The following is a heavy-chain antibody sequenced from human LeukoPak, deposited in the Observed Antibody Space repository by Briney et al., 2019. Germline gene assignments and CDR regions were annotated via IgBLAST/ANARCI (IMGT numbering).Heavy chain of an antibody. Sequence: GSLRLSCAASGFTFSSYSMNWVRQAPGKGLEWVSYISSSSSTIYYADSVKGRFIISRDNAKNSLYLQMNSLRDEDTAVYYCARAYNWNYKDWFDPWGQGTLVTVSS. CDR1: GFTFSSYS. D-gene: IGHD1-7*01. CDR2: ISSSSSTI. CDR3: ARAYNWNYKDWFDP. V-gene: IGHV3-48*02. J-gene: IGHJ5*02.